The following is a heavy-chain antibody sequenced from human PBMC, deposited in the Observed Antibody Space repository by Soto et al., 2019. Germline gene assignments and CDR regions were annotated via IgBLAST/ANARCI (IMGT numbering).Heavy chain of an antibody. CDR3: ARSQGSSTSLAIYYYYYYGMDV. V-gene: IGHV1-69*01. CDR2: IIPISGTA. J-gene: IGHJ6*02. Sequence: QVQLVQSGAEVKKPGSSVKVSCKASVGTFSSYAISWVRQAPGQGLEWMGGIIPISGTANYAQKFQGRVTSTADESTSTVYMGLSSLRSEDTAVYFCARSQGSSTSLAIYYYYYYGMDVWGQGTTVTVSS. CDR1: VGTFSSYA. D-gene: IGHD2-2*01.